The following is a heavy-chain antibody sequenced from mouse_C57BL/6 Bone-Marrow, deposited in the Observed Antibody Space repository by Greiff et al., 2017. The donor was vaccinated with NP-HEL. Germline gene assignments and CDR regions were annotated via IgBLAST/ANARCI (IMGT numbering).Heavy chain of an antibody. V-gene: IGHV5-4*01. CDR1: GFTFSSYA. CDR2: ISDGGSYT. Sequence: EVQLVESGGGLVKPGGSLKLSCAASGFTFSSYAMSWVRQTPEKRLEWVATISDGGSYTYYPDNVQGRFTISRDNAKNNLYLQMSHLKSEDTAMYYGARDVGGYYPYWYFDVWGTGTTVTVAS. CDR3: ARDVGGYYPYWYFDV. D-gene: IGHD2-3*01. J-gene: IGHJ1*03.